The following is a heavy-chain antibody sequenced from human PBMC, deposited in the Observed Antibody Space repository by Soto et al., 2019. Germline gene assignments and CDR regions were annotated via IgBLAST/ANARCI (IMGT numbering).Heavy chain of an antibody. V-gene: IGHV3-7*01. Sequence: GSLRLSCDASGFTFSEYWMSWVRQAPGKGLEWVANIKRDGSRIDYLDSVKGRFTISRDNARESLVLQMNSLRAEDTAVYYCARDPTFGAVEYWGQGTQVTVSP. CDR2: IKRDGSRI. CDR3: ARDPTFGAVEY. D-gene: IGHD3-16*01. J-gene: IGHJ4*02. CDR1: GFTFSEYW.